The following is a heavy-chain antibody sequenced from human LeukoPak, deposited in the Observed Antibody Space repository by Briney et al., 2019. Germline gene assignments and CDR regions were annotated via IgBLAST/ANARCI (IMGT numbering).Heavy chain of an antibody. CDR2: VSYDGRIN. J-gene: IGHJ4*02. CDR1: GFTFSSHA. V-gene: IGHV3-30*04. Sequence: GGSLRLSCAASGFTFSSHAMHWVRQAPGKGLEWVAFVSYDGRINSYADFVKGRFTISRDNSKNTLYLQMNSLRAEDTAVYFCARDLSRTYTVDYWGQGTLVTVPS. CDR3: ARDLSRTYTVDY. D-gene: IGHD2-2*02.